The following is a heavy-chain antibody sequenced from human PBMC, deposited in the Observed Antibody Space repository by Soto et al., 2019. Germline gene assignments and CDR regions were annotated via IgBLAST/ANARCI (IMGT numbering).Heavy chain of an antibody. V-gene: IGHV3-30*03. CDR2: ISYDGSNK. Sequence: GGSLSLSCAASGFTFSSYGMHWVRQAPGKGLEWVAVISYDGSNKYYADSVKGRFTISRDNSKNTLYLQMNSLRAEDTAVYYCTAFDPWGQGTLVTVSS. D-gene: IGHD5-18*01. CDR3: TAFDP. J-gene: IGHJ5*02. CDR1: GFTFSSYG.